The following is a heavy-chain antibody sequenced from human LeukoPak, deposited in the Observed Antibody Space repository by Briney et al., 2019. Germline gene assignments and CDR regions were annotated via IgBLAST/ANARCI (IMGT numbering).Heavy chain of an antibody. D-gene: IGHD2-21*02. J-gene: IGHJ4*02. Sequence: GGSLRLSCATSGFTFNRFGMHWVRQAPGKGLEWVAVIWYDGSNKDYADSVKGRFTTSRDNSKNTLYLQMSGLRAEDTAVYYCATSGHIGGGTAPPPDYWGQGTLVTVTS. V-gene: IGHV3-33*01. CDR2: IWYDGSNK. CDR3: ATSGHIGGGTAPPPDY. CDR1: GFTFNRFG.